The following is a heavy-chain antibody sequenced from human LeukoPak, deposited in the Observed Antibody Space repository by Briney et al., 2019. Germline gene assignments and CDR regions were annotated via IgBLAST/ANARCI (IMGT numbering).Heavy chain of an antibody. CDR3: ARGSPFDY. Sequence: PGGSLRLSCAASGFTFSSYDMNWVRQAPGKGLEWVSYISNSGDTIYYADSVKGRFTISRDNAKKSLYLQMNSLRAEDTAVYYCARGSPFDYWGQGTLVTVSS. CDR1: GFTFSSYD. V-gene: IGHV3-48*03. D-gene: IGHD6-6*01. J-gene: IGHJ4*02. CDR2: ISNSGDTI.